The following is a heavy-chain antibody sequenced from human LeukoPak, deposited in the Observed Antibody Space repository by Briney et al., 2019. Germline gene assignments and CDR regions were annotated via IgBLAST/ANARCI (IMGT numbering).Heavy chain of an antibody. CDR3: ARGQQLRLYDILTGYYFDP. Sequence: PSETLSLTCAVYGGSFSGYYWSWIRQPPGKGLEWIGEINHSGSTNYNPSLKSRVTISVDTSKNQFSLKLSSVTAADTAVYYCARGQQLRLYDILTGYYFDPWGQGTLVTVSS. CDR1: GGSFSGYY. V-gene: IGHV4-34*01. CDR2: INHSGST. D-gene: IGHD3-9*01. J-gene: IGHJ5*02.